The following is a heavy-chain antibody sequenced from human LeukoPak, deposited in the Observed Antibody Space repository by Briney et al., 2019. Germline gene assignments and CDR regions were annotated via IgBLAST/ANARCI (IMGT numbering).Heavy chain of an antibody. Sequence: PGGSLRLSCAASGFTFSNAWMSWVRQAPGKGLEWVGRIKSKTDGGTTDYAAPVKGRFTISRDDSKNTLYLQMNSLKTEDTAVYYCTTGREGVPRHHAFDIWGQGTMVTVSS. CDR1: GFTFSNAW. V-gene: IGHV3-15*01. D-gene: IGHD2-8*01. CDR2: IKSKTDGGTT. CDR3: TTGREGVPRHHAFDI. J-gene: IGHJ3*02.